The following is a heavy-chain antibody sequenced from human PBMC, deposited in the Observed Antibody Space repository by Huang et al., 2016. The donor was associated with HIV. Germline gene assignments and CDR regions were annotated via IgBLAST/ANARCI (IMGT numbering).Heavy chain of an antibody. D-gene: IGHD6-13*01. CDR1: GFTFSSYG. V-gene: IGHV3-30*18. J-gene: IGHJ4*02. CDR2: ISYDAKTK. CDR3: AKGGSAAAVRDF. Sequence: QVQLVESGGGVVQPGRSLRISCAASGFTFSSYGMHWVRQAPGKGLEWVAVISYDAKTKYYADSVKGRFSISRDNSKTTVYLQLNSLRLEDTAVYYCAKGGSAAAVRDFWGQGTLVTVSS.